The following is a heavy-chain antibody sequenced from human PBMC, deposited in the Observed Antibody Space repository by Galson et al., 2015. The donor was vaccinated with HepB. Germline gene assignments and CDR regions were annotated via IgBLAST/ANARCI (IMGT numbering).Heavy chain of an antibody. D-gene: IGHD2-2*02. V-gene: IGHV3-9*01. CDR2: ISWNSGSI. J-gene: IGHJ4*02. Sequence: SLRLSCAASGFTFDDYAMHWVRQAPGKGLEWVSGISWNSGSIGYADSVKGRFTISRDNAKNSLYLQMNSLRAEDTALYYCAKGCISTSCYTGGLYDYWGQGTLVTVSS. CDR3: AKGCISTSCYTGGLYDY. CDR1: GFTFDDYA.